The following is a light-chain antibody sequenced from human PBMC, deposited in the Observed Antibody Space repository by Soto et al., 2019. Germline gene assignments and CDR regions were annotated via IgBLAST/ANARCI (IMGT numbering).Light chain of an antibody. J-gene: IGLJ3*02. V-gene: IGLV1-51*01. CDR1: SSNIGNNY. CDR2: DNN. CDR3: GTSDSSRSAGGV. Sequence: QSVLTQPPSVSAAPGQKVTISCSGSSSNIGNNYVSWYQQLPGTAPKLLIYDNNKRPSGIPDRFSGSKSGTSATLGNTGLHTGDEADYYCGTSDSSRSAGGVFGRGTKLTVL.